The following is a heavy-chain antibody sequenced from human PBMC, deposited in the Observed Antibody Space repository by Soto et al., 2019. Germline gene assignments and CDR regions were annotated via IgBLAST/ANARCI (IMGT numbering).Heavy chain of an antibody. CDR1: GGTFSSYT. CDR3: ARATGEVLPAAMFHDAFDI. V-gene: IGHV1-69*02. J-gene: IGHJ3*02. D-gene: IGHD2-2*01. Sequence: QVQLVQYGAEVKKPGSSVKVSCKASGGTFSSYTISWVRQAPGQGLEWMGRIIPILGIANYAQKFQGRVTITADKSTSTAYMELSSLRSDDTAVYYCARATGEVLPAAMFHDAFDIWGQDPMVTVSS. CDR2: IIPILGIA.